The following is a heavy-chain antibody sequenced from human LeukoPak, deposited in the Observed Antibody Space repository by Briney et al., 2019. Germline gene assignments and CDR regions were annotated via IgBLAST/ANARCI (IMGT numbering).Heavy chain of an antibody. V-gene: IGHV3-33*08. CDR2: IWYDGSNK. D-gene: IGHD2-21*02. Sequence: GGSLRLSCAVSGFNFRDHWMDWVRQAPGKGLEWVTIIWYDGSNKYYADSVKGRFIISRDNSKNTLYLQMNSLRAEDTAVYYCATVRGCGGDCYYLDYWGQGTLVTVSS. J-gene: IGHJ4*02. CDR3: ATVRGCGGDCYYLDY. CDR1: GFNFRDHW.